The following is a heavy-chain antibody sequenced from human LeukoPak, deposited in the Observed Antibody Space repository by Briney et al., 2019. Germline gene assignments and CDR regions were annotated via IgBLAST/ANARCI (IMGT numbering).Heavy chain of an antibody. CDR3: IRESNYYDSSTSPGYFDL. Sequence: GGSLRLSCAASGFTSSTYDMHWVRQATGEGLEWVSAIDTAGGTYYPGSVKGRFTISRENTKNSLYLQMNSLRAGDTAVYYCIRESNYYDSSTSPGYFDLWGRGTLVTVSS. J-gene: IGHJ2*01. D-gene: IGHD3-22*01. CDR2: IDTAGGT. CDR1: GFTSSTYD. V-gene: IGHV3-13*04.